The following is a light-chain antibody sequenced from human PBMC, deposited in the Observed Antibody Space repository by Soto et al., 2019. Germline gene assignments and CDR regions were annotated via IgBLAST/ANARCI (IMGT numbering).Light chain of an antibody. J-gene: IGLJ2*01. Sequence: QSALTQPASVSGSPGQSVTISCTGTSSDVGSYNLVSWYQQHPGKAPKIMIYEGSKRPSGVSNGFSGSKSGNTASLTISGMHAEDEADYYCCSYAGSSTPHVVFGGGTKVTVL. CDR3: CSYAGSSTPHVV. V-gene: IGLV2-23*01. CDR2: EGS. CDR1: SSDVGSYNL.